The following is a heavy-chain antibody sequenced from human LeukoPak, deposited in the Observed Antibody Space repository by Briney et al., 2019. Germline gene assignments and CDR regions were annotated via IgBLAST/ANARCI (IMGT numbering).Heavy chain of an antibody. CDR1: GFTFSSNA. V-gene: IGHV3-23*01. CDR2: ISGSGGST. Sequence: GGSLRLSCAASGFTFSSNAMSWFRQAPGKGLEWVSAISGSGGSTYYADSVKGRFTISTDNSKNTLYLQMNSQRAEDTAVYYCAKKGTVEMAPSFDYWGREPWSPSPQ. CDR3: AKKGTVEMAPSFDY. J-gene: IGHJ4*02. D-gene: IGHD5-24*01.